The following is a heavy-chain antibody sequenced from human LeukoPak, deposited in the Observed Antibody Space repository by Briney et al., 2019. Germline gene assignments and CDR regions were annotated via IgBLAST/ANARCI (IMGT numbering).Heavy chain of an antibody. V-gene: IGHV4-34*01. D-gene: IGHD5-24*01. J-gene: IGHJ4*02. CDR2: INHSGST. Sequence: SETLSLTCAVYGGSFSGYYWSWIRQPPGKGLERIGEINHSGSTNYNPSLKSRVTISVDASKNQFSLKLSSVTAADTAVYYCARGGREMAPIDYWGQGTLVTVSS. CDR1: GGSFSGYY. CDR3: ARGGREMAPIDY.